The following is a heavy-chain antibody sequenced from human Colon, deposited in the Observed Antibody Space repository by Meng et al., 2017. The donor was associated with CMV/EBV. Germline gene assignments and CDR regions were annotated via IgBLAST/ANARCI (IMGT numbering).Heavy chain of an antibody. J-gene: IGHJ4*02. CDR1: GYTFSDYY. Sequence: QVQLMQSGAGVKEPGASVKLSCKTSGYTFSDYYMHWVRQAPGQGLEWMGWIRSDGSATNYAQKFRGRVTMTRDASVSTAYMELSGLTSDDTAVYFCVRSSGWSLFDYWGPGALVTVSS. CDR3: VRSSGWSLFDY. D-gene: IGHD6-19*01. V-gene: IGHV1-2*02. CDR2: IRSDGSAT.